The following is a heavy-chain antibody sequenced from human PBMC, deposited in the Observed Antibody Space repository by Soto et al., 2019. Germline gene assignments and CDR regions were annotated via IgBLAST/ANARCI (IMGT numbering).Heavy chain of an antibody. CDR1: SGSISSSNW. D-gene: IGHD2-8*01. J-gene: IGHJ6*03. CDR3: AREAAVYAIEYYYYYYYMDV. V-gene: IGHV4-4*02. CDR2: IYHSGST. Sequence: QVQLQESGPGLVKPSGTLSLTCAVSSGSISSSNWWSWVRQPPGKGLEWIGEIYHSGSTNYNPSLKSRVTISVDKSKNQFSLKLSSVTAADTAVYYCAREAAVYAIEYYYYYYYMDVWGKGTTVTVSS.